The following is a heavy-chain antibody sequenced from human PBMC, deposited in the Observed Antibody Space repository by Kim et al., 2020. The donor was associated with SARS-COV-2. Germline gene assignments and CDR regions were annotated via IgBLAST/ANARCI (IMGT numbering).Heavy chain of an antibody. J-gene: IGHJ4*02. Sequence: GGSLRLSCAASGFTFSDFFMSWIRQAPGKGPEWVAYISAGHIWAYYADSVKGRFTISRDDAKNSLFLQMNSLRADDTAVYYCAREVPMLRGVLPPDFWGPGTLVTVSS. V-gene: IGHV3-11*06. CDR3: AREVPMLRGVLPPDF. CDR1: GFTFSDFF. CDR2: ISAGHIWA. D-gene: IGHD3-10*01.